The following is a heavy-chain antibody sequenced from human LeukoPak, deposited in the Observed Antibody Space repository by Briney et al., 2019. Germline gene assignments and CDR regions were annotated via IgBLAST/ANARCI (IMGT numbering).Heavy chain of an antibody. CDR1: GFTFSNYN. D-gene: IGHD1-26*01. J-gene: IGHJ5*02. V-gene: IGHV3-21*01. CDR3: ASAPLGSTRP. Sequence: GGSLRLSCAASGFTFSNYNMNWVRQAPGKGLEWVSSISSSSSSINYADSLKGRFTISRDNAKNSLYLQMNSLRAEDMAVYYCASAPLGSTRPWGQGTLVTVSS. CDR2: ISSSSSSI.